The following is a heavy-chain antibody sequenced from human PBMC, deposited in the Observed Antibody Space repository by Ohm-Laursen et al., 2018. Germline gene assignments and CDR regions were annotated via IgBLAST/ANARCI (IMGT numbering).Heavy chain of an antibody. V-gene: IGHV3-74*01. CDR1: GFTFSSYW. CDR2: INSDGSST. CDR3: AKDKTTNYYYYYGMDV. J-gene: IGHJ6*02. Sequence: SLRLSCAASGFTFSSYWMHWVRQAPGKGLVRVSRINSDGSSTSYADSVKGRFTIPRDNAKNTLYLQMNSLRAEDTAVYYCAKDKTTNYYYYYGMDVWGQGTTVTVSS. D-gene: IGHD1-14*01.